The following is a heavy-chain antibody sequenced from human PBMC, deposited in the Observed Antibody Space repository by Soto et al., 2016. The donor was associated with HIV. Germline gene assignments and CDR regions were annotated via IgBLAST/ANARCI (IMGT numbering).Heavy chain of an antibody. D-gene: IGHD1-26*01. J-gene: IGHJ4*02. Sequence: EVQLLESGGGLVQPGGSLRLSCAASGFSFSTYAMSWVRQAPGKGLEWVASISGSGSSTYYADSVKGRFTISRDNSKNTLYLQMNSLRAEDTAVYYCTKDLPGRPVGARGRDYFDYWGQGT. CDR3: TKDLPGRPVGARGRDYFDY. CDR2: ISGSGSST. V-gene: IGHV3-23*01. CDR1: GFSFSTYA.